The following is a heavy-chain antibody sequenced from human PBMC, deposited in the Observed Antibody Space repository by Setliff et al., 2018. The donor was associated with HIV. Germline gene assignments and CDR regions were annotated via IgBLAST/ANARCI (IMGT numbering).Heavy chain of an antibody. CDR2: INPTSGNT. CDR1: GYTFPSFY. J-gene: IGHJ6*03. Sequence: ASVKVSCKASGYTFPSFYVHWVRQAPGQGLEWMGIINPTSGNTTYAQNFQGRVTLTRDTSISTAYMELSRLRSDDTAVYYCARGAGISSGSSPLGYYYYYMDVWGKGTTVTVSS. CDR3: ARGAGISSGSSPLGYYYYYMDV. D-gene: IGHD1-26*01. V-gene: IGHV1-46*01.